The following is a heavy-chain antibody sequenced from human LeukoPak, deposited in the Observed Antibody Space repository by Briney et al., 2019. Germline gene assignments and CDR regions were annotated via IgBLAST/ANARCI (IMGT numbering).Heavy chain of an antibody. V-gene: IGHV4-34*01. Sequence: SETLSLTCAVYGGSFSGYYWSWIRQPPGKGLEWIGEINHSGSTNYNPSLKSRVTISVDTSKNQFSLKLSSVTAADTAVYYCARTTEGYCSSTSCYEFYYYYYMDVWGKGATVTISS. J-gene: IGHJ6*03. CDR3: ARTTEGYCSSTSCYEFYYYYYMDV. CDR1: GGSFSGYY. D-gene: IGHD2-2*01. CDR2: INHSGST.